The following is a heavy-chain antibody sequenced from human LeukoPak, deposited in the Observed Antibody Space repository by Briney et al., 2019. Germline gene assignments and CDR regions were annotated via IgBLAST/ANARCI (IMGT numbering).Heavy chain of an antibody. V-gene: IGHV3-23*01. CDR3: AKDVSMKQQIVFDY. CDR1: GFTFSSYT. CDR2: ISGSGGGT. D-gene: IGHD6-13*01. J-gene: IGHJ4*02. Sequence: GGSLRLSCAASGFTFSSYTMSWVRQAPGKGLEWVSAISGSGGGTYYADSVKGRFTISRDNSKNTLYLQINSLRAEDTAVYYCAKDVSMKQQIVFDYWGQGTLVTVSS.